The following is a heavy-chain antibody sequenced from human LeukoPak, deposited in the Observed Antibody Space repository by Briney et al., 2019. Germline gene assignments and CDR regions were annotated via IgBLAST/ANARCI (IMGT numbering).Heavy chain of an antibody. CDR2: IYTSGST. J-gene: IGHJ3*02. CDR3: ARDQGGLYGWGAFDI. D-gene: IGHD3-10*01. V-gene: IGHV4-61*02. CDR1: GGSISSSSYY. Sequence: PSETLSLTCTVSGGSISSSSYYWSWIRQPAGKGLEWIGRIYTSGSTNYNPSLKSRVTISVDTSKNQFSLKLSSVTAADTAVYYCARDQGGLYGWGAFDIWGQGTMVTVSS.